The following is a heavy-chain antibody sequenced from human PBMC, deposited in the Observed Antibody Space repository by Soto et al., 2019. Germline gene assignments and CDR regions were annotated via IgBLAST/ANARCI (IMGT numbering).Heavy chain of an antibody. CDR2: ISNSGGDT. CDR3: AKCLVPSGSGWDY. V-gene: IGHV3-23*01. J-gene: IGHJ4*02. Sequence: EVQLLQSGGGLVQPGASLRLSCAASGFTFGTHAMIWVRQAPGKGLEWVSRISNSGGDTYYTDSVRGRFIVSRDNSKNTLYLQMNSLRAEDTALYYCAKCLVPSGSGWDYWGQGTPVTVSS. D-gene: IGHD2-8*02. CDR1: GFTFGTHA.